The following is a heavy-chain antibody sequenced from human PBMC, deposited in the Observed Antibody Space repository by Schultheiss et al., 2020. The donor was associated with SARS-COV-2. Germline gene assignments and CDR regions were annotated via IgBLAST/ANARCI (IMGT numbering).Heavy chain of an antibody. D-gene: IGHD6-19*01. CDR1: GGTFSSYA. V-gene: IGHV1-69*13. Sequence: SVKVSCKASGGTFSSYAISWVRQAPGQGLEWMGGIIPIFGTAKNAQKFQGRVTITADESTSTVYMELSSLRSEDTAVYYCARGAVAGTYGWGQGTLVTVSS. J-gene: IGHJ4*02. CDR2: IIPIFGTA. CDR3: ARGAVAGTYG.